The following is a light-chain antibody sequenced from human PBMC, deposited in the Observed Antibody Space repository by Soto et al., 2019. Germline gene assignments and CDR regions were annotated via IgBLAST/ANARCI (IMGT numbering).Light chain of an antibody. V-gene: IGLV1-44*01. CDR2: SDN. J-gene: IGLJ6*01. CDR1: SSNIGTYS. Sequence: QSVLTQPPSASGTPGQRVTISCSGSSSNIGTYSVSWYQQFPGTAPRLLIYSDNQRPSGVPDRFSASKSGASASLAISGLQSEDEADFYCAAWDDNLNAYVFGSGTKLTVL. CDR3: AAWDDNLNAYV.